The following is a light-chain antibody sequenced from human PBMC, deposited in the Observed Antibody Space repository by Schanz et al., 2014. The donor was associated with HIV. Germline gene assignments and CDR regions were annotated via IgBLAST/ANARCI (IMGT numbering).Light chain of an antibody. Sequence: QSVLTQPRSVSGSPGQSVTISCTGTSSDVGGYNYVSWYQQHPGKAPKLMIYDVSKRPSGVPDRFSGSKSGNTASLTISGLQAEDEADYYCCSYAGRSTVVFGGGTKVTVL. CDR1: SSDVGGYNY. V-gene: IGLV2-11*01. CDR3: CSYAGRSTVV. CDR2: DVS. J-gene: IGLJ3*02.